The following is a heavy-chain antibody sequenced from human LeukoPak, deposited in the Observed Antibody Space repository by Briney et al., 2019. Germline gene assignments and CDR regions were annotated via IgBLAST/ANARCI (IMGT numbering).Heavy chain of an antibody. CDR2: INPSSGGS. Sequence: ASVKVSCKASGYTFTGYYMHWVRRAPGQGLEWMGWINPSSGGSNFAQQFQGRVTMTTDTSISTAYMELSRLTSDDTAVYYCASGKYCSGGTCYPGSADYWGQGTLVTVSS. CDR3: ASGKYCSGGTCYPGSADY. CDR1: GYTFTGYY. J-gene: IGHJ4*02. D-gene: IGHD2-15*01. V-gene: IGHV1-2*02.